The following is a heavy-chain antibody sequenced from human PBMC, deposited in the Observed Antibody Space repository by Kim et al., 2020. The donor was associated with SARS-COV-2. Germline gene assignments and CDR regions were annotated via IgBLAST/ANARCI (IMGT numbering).Heavy chain of an antibody. Sequence: SVKGRFTISRDKSKNTLYLQMNSLRAEDTAVYYCAKVVGLDGYNHGGFDYWGQGTLVTVSS. J-gene: IGHJ4*02. D-gene: IGHD5-12*01. CDR3: AKVVGLDGYNHGGFDY. V-gene: IGHV3-23*01.